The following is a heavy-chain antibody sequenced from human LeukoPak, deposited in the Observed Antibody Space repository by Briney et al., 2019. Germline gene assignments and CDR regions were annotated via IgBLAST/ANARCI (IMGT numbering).Heavy chain of an antibody. CDR1: GFTFSSYG. Sequence: PTGGSLRLSCAASGFTFSSYGMSWVRQAPGKGLGWVSAISGSGSSTYYADSVQGRFSISRDNSKNTLYLQMNSLRAEDTAVYYCAKGGEPYNWFDPWGQGTLVTVSS. CDR3: AKGGEPYNWFDP. V-gene: IGHV3-23*01. J-gene: IGHJ5*02. D-gene: IGHD1-14*01. CDR2: ISGSGSST.